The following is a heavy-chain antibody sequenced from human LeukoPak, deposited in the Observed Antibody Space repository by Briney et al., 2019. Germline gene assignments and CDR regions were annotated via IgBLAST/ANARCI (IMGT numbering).Heavy chain of an antibody. Sequence: KSSETLSLTCTVSGGSISSGGSSWNWVRQSPGKGLEWIGYIHHSGRTDYNPSLKSRLTISIDGPKNQFFLMLSSVTAADTAVYFCAKVRYCNSINCEAFDYWGQGILVIVSS. CDR3: AKVRYCNSINCEAFDY. V-gene: IGHV4-30-2*06. CDR1: GGSISSGGSS. CDR2: IHHSGRT. J-gene: IGHJ4*02. D-gene: IGHD2-2*01.